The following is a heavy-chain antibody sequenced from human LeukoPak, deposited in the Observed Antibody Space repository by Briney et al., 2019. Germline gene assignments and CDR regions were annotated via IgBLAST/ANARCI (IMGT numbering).Heavy chain of an antibody. D-gene: IGHD3-3*01. CDR2: ISAYNGNT. V-gene: IGHV1-18*01. CDR3: ATGIWSGYYYYYYMDV. Sequence: ASVKVSCKASGYTFTSYGISWVRQAPGQGPEWMGWISAYNGNTNYAQKLQGRVTMTTDTSTSTAYMELRSLRSDDTAVYYCATGIWSGYYYYYYMDVWGKGTTVTVSS. J-gene: IGHJ6*03. CDR1: GYTFTSYG.